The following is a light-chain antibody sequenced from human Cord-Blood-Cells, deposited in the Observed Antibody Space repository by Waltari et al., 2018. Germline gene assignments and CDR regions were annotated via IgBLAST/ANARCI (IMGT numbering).Light chain of an antibody. CDR1: SSNIGSKT. V-gene: IGLV1-44*01. CDR3: AAWDDSLNGRV. CDR2: NNN. J-gene: IGLJ3*02. Sequence: QSVLTQPPSASGTPGQRVTISCSGSSSNIGSKTVNWYQQLQGTAPKLLIYNNNPRPSGVPDRFSGSKSGTSASLAISGLQSEDEADYYCAAWDDSLNGRVFGGGTKLTVL.